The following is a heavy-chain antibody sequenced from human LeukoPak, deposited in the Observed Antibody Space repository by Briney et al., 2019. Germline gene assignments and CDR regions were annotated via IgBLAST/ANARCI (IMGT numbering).Heavy chain of an antibody. J-gene: IGHJ4*02. CDR3: ARDGPYNWNYIDY. CDR1: GFTFSSYG. D-gene: IGHD1-20*01. V-gene: IGHV3-33*01. CDR2: IWYDGSNK. Sequence: PGGSLRLSCAASGFTFSSYGMLWVRQAPGKGLEWVAVIWYDGSNKYYADSVKGRFTISRDNSKNTLYLQMNSLRAEDTAVYYCARDGPYNWNYIDYWGQGTLVTVSS.